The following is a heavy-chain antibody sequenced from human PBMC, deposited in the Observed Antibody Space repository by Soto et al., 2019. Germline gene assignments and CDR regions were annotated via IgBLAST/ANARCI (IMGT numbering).Heavy chain of an antibody. CDR1: GYTFTSYG. Sequence: ASVKVSCKASGYTFTSYGISWVRQAPGQGLEWMGWISAYNGNTNYAQKLQGRVTMITDTSTSTAYMELRSLRSDDTAVYYCARWGDIVVVTAMEVHDAFDIWGQGTMVTVSS. J-gene: IGHJ3*02. V-gene: IGHV1-18*04. CDR2: ISAYNGNT. D-gene: IGHD2-21*02. CDR3: ARWGDIVVVTAMEVHDAFDI.